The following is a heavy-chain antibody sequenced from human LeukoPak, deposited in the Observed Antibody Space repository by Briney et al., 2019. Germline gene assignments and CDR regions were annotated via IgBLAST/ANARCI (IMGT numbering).Heavy chain of an antibody. D-gene: IGHD3-16*01. V-gene: IGHV3-74*01. CDR1: SFTFSDYW. CDR2: INSDGSST. CDR3: ARFNYDSKYYDY. Sequence: GGSLRLPCVASSFTFSDYWMHWVRQAPGKGLVWVSRINSDGSSTNYADSVKGRFTISRDNAKNTLYLQMNSLRAEDTAVYYCARFNYDSKYYDYWGQGTLVTVSS. J-gene: IGHJ4*02.